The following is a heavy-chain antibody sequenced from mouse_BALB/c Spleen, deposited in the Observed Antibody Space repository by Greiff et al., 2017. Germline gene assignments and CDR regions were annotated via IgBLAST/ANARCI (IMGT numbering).Heavy chain of an antibody. V-gene: IGHV14-3*02. CDR2: IDPANGNT. CDR1: GFNIKDTY. J-gene: IGHJ4*01. CDR3: ARSGYDYEDYAMDY. Sequence: EVMLVESGAELVKPGASVKLSCTASGFNIKDTYMHWVKQRPEQGLEWIGRIDPANGNTKYDPKFQGKATITADTSSNTAYLQLSSLTSEDTAVYYCARSGYDYEDYAMDYWGQGTSVTVSS. D-gene: IGHD2-4*01.